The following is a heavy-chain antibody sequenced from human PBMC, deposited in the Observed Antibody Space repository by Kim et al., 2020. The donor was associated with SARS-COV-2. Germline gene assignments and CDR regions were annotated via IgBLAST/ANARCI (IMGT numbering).Heavy chain of an antibody. Sequence: SETLSLTCTVSGGSISSYYWSWIRQPPGKGLEWIGYIYYSGSTNYNPSLKSRVTISVDTSKNQFSLKLSSVTAADTAVYYCARLSWRTVTGHDAFDIWG. CDR2: IYYSGST. CDR3: ARLSWRTVTGHDAFDI. V-gene: IGHV4-59*08. D-gene: IGHD4-17*01. J-gene: IGHJ3*02. CDR1: GGSISSYY.